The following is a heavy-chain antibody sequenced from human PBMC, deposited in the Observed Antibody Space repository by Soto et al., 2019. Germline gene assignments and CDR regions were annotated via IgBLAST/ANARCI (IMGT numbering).Heavy chain of an antibody. J-gene: IGHJ4*02. CDR1: GFTFDDYS. CDR2: IKSKTDGGTT. V-gene: IGHV3-15*01. CDR3: TTVFMDYGDQSYYFDY. Sequence: GGSLRLSCAASGFTFDDYSMHWVRQIPGKGLEWVGRIKSKTDGGTTDYAAPVKGRFTISRDDSKNTLYLQMNSLKTEDTAVYYCTTVFMDYGDQSYYFDYWGQGTLVTVSS. D-gene: IGHD4-17*01.